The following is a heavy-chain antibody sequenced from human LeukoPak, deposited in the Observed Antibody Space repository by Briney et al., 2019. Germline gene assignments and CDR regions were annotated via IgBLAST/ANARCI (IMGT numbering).Heavy chain of an antibody. CDR3: ARDRDWYTFDY. CDR1: GFTFSSYW. CDR2: IKQDGSEK. J-gene: IGHJ4*02. Sequence: GGSLRLSCAASGFTFSSYWMDWVRQAPGKGLEWVANIKQDGSEKYYVDSVKGRFTISRDNAKNSLYLQMNSLRAEDTAMYYCARDRDWYTFDYWGQGALVTVSS. D-gene: IGHD2-21*01. V-gene: IGHV3-7*01.